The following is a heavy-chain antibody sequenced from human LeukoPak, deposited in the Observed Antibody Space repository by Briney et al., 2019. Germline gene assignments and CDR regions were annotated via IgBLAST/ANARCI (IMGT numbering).Heavy chain of an antibody. CDR2: ISTSSSYI. CDR1: GFTFSSYS. Sequence: PGGSLRLSCAASGFTFSSYSMIWVRQTPGKGLEWVSSISTSSSYIYYADSLKGRFTISRDNAKNSLYLQMNSLRAEDTALYYCAKEGEIAVAGSLDYWGQGTLVTVSS. CDR3: AKEGEIAVAGSLDY. J-gene: IGHJ4*02. D-gene: IGHD6-19*01. V-gene: IGHV3-21*04.